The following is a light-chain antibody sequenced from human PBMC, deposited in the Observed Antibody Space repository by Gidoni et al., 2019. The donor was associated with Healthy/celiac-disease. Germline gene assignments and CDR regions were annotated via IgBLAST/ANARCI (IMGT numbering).Light chain of an antibody. CDR3: QVWDSSSDHRGVV. J-gene: IGLJ2*01. CDR2: YDS. V-gene: IGLV3-21*04. Sequence: SYVLTQPPSVSVAPGKTARITCGGNNIGSKSVHLYQQKPGQAPVLVIYYDSDRPSGIPARFSGSNSGNTATLTISRVEAGDEADYYCQVWDSSSDHRGVVFGVGTKLTVL. CDR1: NIGSKS.